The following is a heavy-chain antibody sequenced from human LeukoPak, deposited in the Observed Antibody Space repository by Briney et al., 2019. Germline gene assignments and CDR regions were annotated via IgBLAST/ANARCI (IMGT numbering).Heavy chain of an antibody. CDR1: GDSISSSSYY. D-gene: IGHD2-8*01. CDR3: ASIDPSRNGYYFDY. V-gene: IGHV4-39*01. J-gene: IGHJ4*02. CDR2: IYYSGST. Sequence: KPSETLSLTCTVSGDSISSSSYYWGWIRQPPGKGLEWIGNIYYSGSTYYNPSLRSRLTISLDTSKNQFSLKLSSVTAADTAVYYCASIDPSRNGYYFDYWGQGTLVTISS.